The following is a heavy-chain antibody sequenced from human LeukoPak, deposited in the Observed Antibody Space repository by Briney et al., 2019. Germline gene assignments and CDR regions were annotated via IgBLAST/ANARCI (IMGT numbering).Heavy chain of an antibody. V-gene: IGHV3-64*01. D-gene: IGHD6-25*01. CDR1: GFTFSSYT. CDR2: ISGNGGGT. CDR3: ARHGAASLYSYGLDV. J-gene: IGHJ6*02. Sequence: GGSLRLSCTASGFTFSSYTMHWVRQAPGKGLEYVSGISGNGGGTYYANSVKGRFTTSRDNAKNSLFLQMNSLRDEDTAVYYCARHGAASLYSYGLDVWGQGTTVTVSS.